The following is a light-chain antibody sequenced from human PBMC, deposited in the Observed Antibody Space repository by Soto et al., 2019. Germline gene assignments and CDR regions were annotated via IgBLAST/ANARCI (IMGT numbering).Light chain of an antibody. CDR1: SSDVAAYNY. J-gene: IGLJ1*01. Sequence: QSALTQPPSASGSPRHSVTISCTGASSDVAAYNYVSWYQQHPGKAPKLMIYDVSKRPSGVPDRFSGSKSGNTASLTVSGLQAEDEADYYCSSYAGSSNYVFGTGTKVTVL. CDR3: SSYAGSSNYV. CDR2: DVS. V-gene: IGLV2-8*01.